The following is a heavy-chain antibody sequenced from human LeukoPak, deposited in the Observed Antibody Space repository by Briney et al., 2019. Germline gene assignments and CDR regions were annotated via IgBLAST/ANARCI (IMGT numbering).Heavy chain of an antibody. V-gene: IGHV4-30-4*01. CDR3: ARDGMVGNDY. J-gene: IGHJ4*02. CDR2: IYYSGSN. Sequence: SQTLSLTCTVAGGSISSVDYYWSWIRQPPGKGLDWIGYIYYSGSNYYNPSLKSRVTISVDTSKNQFSLKLSSVTAADTAVYYCARDGMVGNDYWGQGTLVTVSS. CDR1: GGSISSVDYY. D-gene: IGHD6-19*01.